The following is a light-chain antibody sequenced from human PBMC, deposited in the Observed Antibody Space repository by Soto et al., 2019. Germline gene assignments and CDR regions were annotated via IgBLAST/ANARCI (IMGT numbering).Light chain of an antibody. Sequence: DIQMTQSPSSLSASVGDRVTITCRASQSINSYLNWYQQKSGKAPKLLIYAASSLQSGVPSRFSGSESRTDFTLTISSLQPDDFATYYCQQSYSTPLTFGGGTKVEIK. CDR2: AAS. CDR3: QQSYSTPLT. V-gene: IGKV1-39*01. J-gene: IGKJ4*01. CDR1: QSINSY.